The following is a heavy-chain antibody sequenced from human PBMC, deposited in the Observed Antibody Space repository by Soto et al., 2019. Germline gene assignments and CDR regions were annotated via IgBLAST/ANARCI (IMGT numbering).Heavy chain of an antibody. CDR3: ARVGEMATGHTPFDY. CDR1: GYTFTSYS. CDR2: INPSGGST. J-gene: IGHJ4*02. Sequence: QVQLVQSGAEVKKPGASVKVSCKASGYTFTSYSLHWVRQAPGQGLEWMGIINPSGGSTSYAQKFQGRVAMTRDSSTSTVYMELSSLSSEDTAVYYCARVGEMATGHTPFDYWGQGTLVTVSS. V-gene: IGHV1-46*03. D-gene: IGHD3-10*01.